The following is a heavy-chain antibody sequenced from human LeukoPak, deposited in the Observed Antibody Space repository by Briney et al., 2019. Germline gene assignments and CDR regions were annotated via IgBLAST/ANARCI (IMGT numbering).Heavy chain of an antibody. CDR1: GYTFTGYY. J-gene: IGHJ6*03. D-gene: IGHD2-2*02. CDR3: ARDREYQLLYVPYYYYYYMDV. V-gene: IGHV1-2*02. CDR2: INPNSGGT. Sequence: ASVKVSCKASGYTFTGYYMHWVRQAPGQGLEWMGWINPNSGGTNYAQKFQGRVTVTRDTSISTAYMELSRLRSDDTAVYYCARDREYQLLYVPYYYYYYMDVWGKGTTVTVSS.